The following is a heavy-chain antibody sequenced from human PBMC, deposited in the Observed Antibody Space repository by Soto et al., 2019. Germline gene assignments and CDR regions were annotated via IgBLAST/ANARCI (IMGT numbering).Heavy chain of an antibody. CDR3: AGDPDSHYNDSHASSYP. D-gene: IGHD3-22*01. CDR1: GGTFSTYT. Sequence: QVQLVQSGAEVKKPGSSVKVSCKASGGTFSTYTITWVRQAPGQGLAWMGRLIPIIGIINYAQKFQGRVTITADKFTGTAYMELTRLRSDDTAVYYCAGDPDSHYNDSHASSYPWGQGTLVTVSS. CDR2: LIPIIGII. J-gene: IGHJ5*02. V-gene: IGHV1-69*08.